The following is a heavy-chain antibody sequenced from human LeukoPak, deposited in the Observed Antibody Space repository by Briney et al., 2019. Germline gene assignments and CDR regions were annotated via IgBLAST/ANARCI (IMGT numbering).Heavy chain of an antibody. CDR3: ARDETTPLPGAY. V-gene: IGHV4-34*01. CDR1: GGSFSGYY. D-gene: IGHD4-17*01. J-gene: IGHJ4*02. Sequence: SETLSLTCAVYGGSFSGYYWKWIRQPPGKGLEWIGEINHSGSTHYNPSLKSRVTMSVDTSKNQFSMKLSSVTAADTAVYYCARDETTPLPGAYSGQGTLVTVSS. CDR2: INHSGST.